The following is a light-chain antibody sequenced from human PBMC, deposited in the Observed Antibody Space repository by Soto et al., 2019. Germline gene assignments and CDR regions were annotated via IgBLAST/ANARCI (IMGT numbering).Light chain of an antibody. CDR3: YSYTSSSTYV. CDR1: SSDVGGYNY. J-gene: IGLJ1*01. CDR2: DVS. V-gene: IGLV2-14*01. Sequence: QSALTQPASVSGSPGQSITISCTGTSSDVGGYNYVSWYQQHPAKAPKLMIYDVSNRPSGVSNRFSGPKSANTASLTISGLQAEDEADYYCYSYTSSSTYVFGTGTQLTVL.